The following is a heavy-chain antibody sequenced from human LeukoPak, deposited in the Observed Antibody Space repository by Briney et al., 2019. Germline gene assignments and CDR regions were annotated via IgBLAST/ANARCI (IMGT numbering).Heavy chain of an antibody. Sequence: GGSLRLSCAASGFTFSSYSMNWVRQAPGKGLEWVSSISSSSSYIYYADSVKGRFTISRDNAKNSLYLQMNSLRAEDTAVYYCARDPEGDVDAFDIWGQGTMVTVSS. CDR1: GFTFSSYS. CDR2: ISSSSSYI. V-gene: IGHV3-21*01. J-gene: IGHJ3*02. D-gene: IGHD3-16*01. CDR3: ARDPEGDVDAFDI.